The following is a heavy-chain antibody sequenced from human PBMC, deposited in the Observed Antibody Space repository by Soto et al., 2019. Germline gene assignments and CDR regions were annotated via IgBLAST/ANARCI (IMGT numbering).Heavy chain of an antibody. CDR3: ARDNILGILYGGMDV. CDR2: IYYIGST. V-gene: IGHV4-30-4*01. Sequence: SETLSLTGTGSGGSISSGYYYWSWIRQAPGKGLEWIGYIYYIGSTYYNPSLKSRVTISVDTSKNQFSLTLSSVTAADTAVYYCARDNILGILYGGMDVWGQGTTLTVS. D-gene: IGHD3-3*01. J-gene: IGHJ6*02. CDR1: GGSISSGYYY.